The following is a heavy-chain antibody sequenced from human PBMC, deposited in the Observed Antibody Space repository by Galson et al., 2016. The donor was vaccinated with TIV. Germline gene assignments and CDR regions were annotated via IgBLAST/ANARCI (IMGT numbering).Heavy chain of an antibody. Sequence: SLRLSCAASGFTFRSYTMNWVRQAPGKGLEWVSAITTTVPNTYCADSLKGRFTISRDNAKNSLFLQMNSLRVEDTGVYYCVRAGSGWYELDYWGQGTLVTVSS. CDR2: ITTTVPNT. V-gene: IGHV3-21*01. D-gene: IGHD6-19*01. CDR3: VRAGSGWYELDY. J-gene: IGHJ4*02. CDR1: GFTFRSYT.